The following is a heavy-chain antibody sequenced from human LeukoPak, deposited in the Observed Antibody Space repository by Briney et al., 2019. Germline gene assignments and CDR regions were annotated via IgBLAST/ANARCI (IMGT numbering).Heavy chain of an antibody. CDR3: ASPSHCTSDSCQKYFDY. Sequence: SETLPFTCTVSGGAISSSSRYWGWIRQPQGKGLEWIGSIFYGGNTYYNPSLNSRVTVSIDTSKNQFSLKLSSVTAADTAVYYCASPSHCTSDSCQKYFDYWGQGTLVTVSS. CDR2: IFYGGNT. CDR1: GGAISSSSRY. V-gene: IGHV4-39*01. D-gene: IGHD2-2*01. J-gene: IGHJ4*02.